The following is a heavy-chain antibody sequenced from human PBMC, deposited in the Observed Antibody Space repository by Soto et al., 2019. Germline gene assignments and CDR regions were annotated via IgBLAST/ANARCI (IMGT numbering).Heavy chain of an antibody. CDR2: MNPNSGNT. D-gene: IGHD3-10*01. Sequence: ASVKVSCKASGYTFTSYDINWVRQATGQGLEWMGWMNPNSGNTGYAQKFQGRVTMTRNTSISTAYMELSSLRSEDTAVYYCARRYYGSGSYYNENFDYWGQGTLVTVSS. J-gene: IGHJ4*02. CDR3: ARRYYGSGSYYNENFDY. CDR1: GYTFTSYD. V-gene: IGHV1-8*01.